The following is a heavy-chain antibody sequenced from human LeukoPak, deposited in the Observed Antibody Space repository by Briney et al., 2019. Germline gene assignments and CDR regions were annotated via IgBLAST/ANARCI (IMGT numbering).Heavy chain of an antibody. D-gene: IGHD6-13*01. CDR2: ISGSDGST. V-gene: IGHV3-23*01. CDR3: AKRPRTAADGEFDY. CDR1: GFRFSSYA. Sequence: GGSLRLSCAASGFRFSSYAVSWVRQAPGRGLEWVSTISGSDGSTYYADSVKGRFTISRDNSQNTLYLQMNSLRAEDTAIYYCAKRPRTAADGEFDYWGQGTLVTVSS. J-gene: IGHJ4*02.